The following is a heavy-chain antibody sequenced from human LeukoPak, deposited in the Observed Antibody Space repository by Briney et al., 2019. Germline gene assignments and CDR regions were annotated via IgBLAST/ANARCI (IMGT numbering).Heavy chain of an antibody. Sequence: GGSLRLSCAASGFTSGIYAVSWVRQAPGKGLEWVSAFSGGGDSYYADSVKGRFTISRDNSKKILYLQMNSLRAEDTAVYYCGKKVERHFDLKSGGQEPLVPFSS. V-gene: IGHV3-23*01. CDR2: FSGGGDS. CDR1: GFTSGIYA. J-gene: IGHJ4*02. CDR3: GKKVERHFDLKS.